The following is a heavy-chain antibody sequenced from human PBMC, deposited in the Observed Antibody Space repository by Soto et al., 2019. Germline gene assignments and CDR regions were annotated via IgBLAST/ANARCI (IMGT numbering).Heavy chain of an antibody. J-gene: IGHJ5*02. CDR2: IYYSGST. CDR3: ARLSSWSDNWFXP. CDR1: GGSISSSSYY. Sequence: SETLSLTCTVSGGSISSSSYYWGWIRQPPGKGLEWIGSIYYSGSTYYNPSLKSRVTISVDTSKNQFSLKLSSVTAADTAVYYCARLSSWSDNWFXPWGQGTLVTVSS. D-gene: IGHD6-13*01. V-gene: IGHV4-39*01.